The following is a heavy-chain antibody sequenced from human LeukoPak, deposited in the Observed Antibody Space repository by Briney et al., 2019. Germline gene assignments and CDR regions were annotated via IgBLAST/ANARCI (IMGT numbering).Heavy chain of an antibody. Sequence: SETLSLTCTLSGGSIRSYYWSWIRQPPGKGLEWIGYIYYSGSTNYNPSLKSRLTISVDTSKNQFSLKLSSVTAADTAVYYCARDGWAVVTQGMVNWFDPWGQGALVTVSS. V-gene: IGHV4-59*01. J-gene: IGHJ5*02. D-gene: IGHD4-23*01. CDR3: ARDGWAVVTQGMVNWFDP. CDR1: GGSIRSYY. CDR2: IYYSGST.